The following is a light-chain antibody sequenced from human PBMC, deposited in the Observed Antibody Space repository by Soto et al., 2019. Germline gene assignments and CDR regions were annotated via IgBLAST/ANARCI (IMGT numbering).Light chain of an antibody. J-gene: IGKJ5*01. CDR1: QSLLHXXXKXY. CDR3: MQSIQLPLT. Sequence: DIVMTQTPLSLSVTPGQPASISCKSSQSLLHXXXKXYLYWYLQKPGQPPQLLIYEVSNRFSGVPDRFXXXGSGXXXTLKISRVEAEDVGVYYCMQSIQLPLTFGQGTRLEIK. V-gene: IGKV2D-29*01. CDR2: EVS.